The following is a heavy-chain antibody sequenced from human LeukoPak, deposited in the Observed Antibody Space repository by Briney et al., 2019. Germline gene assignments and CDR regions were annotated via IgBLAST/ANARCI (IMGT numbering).Heavy chain of an antibody. CDR1: GFTFSNYW. V-gene: IGHV3-21*01. D-gene: IGHD4-17*01. CDR3: ARHTVTPPDY. Sequence: GGSLRLSCAASGFTFSNYWMSWVRQAPGKGLEWVSSISSSSSYIYYADSVKGRFTISRDNAKNSLYLQMNSLRAEDTAVYYCARHTVTPPDYWGQGTLVTVSS. CDR2: ISSSSSYI. J-gene: IGHJ4*02.